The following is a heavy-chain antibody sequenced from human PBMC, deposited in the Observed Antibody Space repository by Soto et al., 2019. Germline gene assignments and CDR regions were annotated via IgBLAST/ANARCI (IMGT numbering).Heavy chain of an antibody. Sequence: ASVKVSCKSSGYTFTNYYMQWVRQAPGQGLEWMGWINPNDGVTKYAQKFQGRVTMTRDTSISTAYMELSWLRSDDTAVYYCARGARKNFPTQALLDFWGQGTQVTVSS. V-gene: IGHV1-2*02. CDR1: GYTFTNYY. CDR3: ARGARKNFPTQALLDF. D-gene: IGHD2-15*01. J-gene: IGHJ4*02. CDR2: INPNDGVT.